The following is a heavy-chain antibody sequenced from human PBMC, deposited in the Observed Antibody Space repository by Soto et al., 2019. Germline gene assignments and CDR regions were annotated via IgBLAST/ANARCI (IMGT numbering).Heavy chain of an antibody. J-gene: IGHJ5*02. CDR2: IHPGGVNI. V-gene: IGHV1-46*03. CDR1: GYSFTSHY. D-gene: IGHD1-1*01. Sequence: VASVKVSCKGIGYSFTSHYMHWVRQAPGQGLEWMGTIHPGGVNIAYAQKFQGRVTMTKDTSTSTVYMELTSLTSEDTAVYYCAIDQSWHDLLWLLDPWGQGSLVTVSS. CDR3: AIDQSWHDLLWLLDP.